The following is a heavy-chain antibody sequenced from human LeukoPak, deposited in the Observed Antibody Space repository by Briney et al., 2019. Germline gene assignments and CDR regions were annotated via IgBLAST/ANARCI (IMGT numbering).Heavy chain of an antibody. Sequence: PSETLSLTCTVSGGSISSSSYYWGWIRQPPGKGLEWIGSIYYSGSTYYNPSLKSRVTISVDTSKNQFSLKLSSVTAADTAVYYCARPSSGWHGGVFDXWGQGXXVTV. J-gene: IGHJ4*02. CDR1: GGSISSSSYY. CDR3: ARPSSGWHGGVFDX. V-gene: IGHV4-39*01. CDR2: IYYSGST. D-gene: IGHD6-19*01.